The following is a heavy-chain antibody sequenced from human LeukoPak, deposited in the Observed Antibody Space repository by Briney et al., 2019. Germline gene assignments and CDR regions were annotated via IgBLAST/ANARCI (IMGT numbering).Heavy chain of an antibody. V-gene: IGHV1-18*01. CDR1: GYTFTSYG. J-gene: IGHJ4*02. CDR3: ARETYYYDSSGYLDY. Sequence: GASVKVSCKASGYTFTSYGISWVRQAPGQGLEWMGWIGAYNGNTNYAQKLQGRVTMTTDTSTSTAYMELRSLRSDDTAVYYCARETYYYDSSGYLDYWGQGTLVTVSS. D-gene: IGHD3-22*01. CDR2: IGAYNGNT.